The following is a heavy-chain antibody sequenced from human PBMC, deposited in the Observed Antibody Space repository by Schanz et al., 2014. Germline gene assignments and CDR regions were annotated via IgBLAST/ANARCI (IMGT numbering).Heavy chain of an antibody. J-gene: IGHJ5*01. CDR2: ISSGGNP. D-gene: IGHD4-17*01. CDR1: GLTFTSAW. Sequence: EVQLVESGGGLVKPGGSLRLSCATSGLTFTSAWMSWVRQAPGKGLEWVSSISSGGNPYYANSVKGRFGISRDNSENTLYLQMNSLRVEDTAIYYCARDSNGDDGYRFWFDSWGQGILVTVSS. V-gene: IGHV3-66*01. CDR3: ARDSNGDDGYRFWFDS.